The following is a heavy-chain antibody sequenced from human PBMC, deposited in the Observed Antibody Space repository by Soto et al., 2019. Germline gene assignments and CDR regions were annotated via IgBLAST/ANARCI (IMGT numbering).Heavy chain of an antibody. V-gene: IGHV4-39*01. CDR3: ASHDDILTGYYISWFDP. D-gene: IGHD3-9*01. Sequence: SETLSLTCTVSGGSISNSNYYWGWIRQPPGKGLEWIGSIYYSGSTYYNPSLKSRVTISVDTSKDQFSLKLSSVTAADTAVYYCASHDDILTGYYISWFDPWGQGTLVTVSS. J-gene: IGHJ5*02. CDR2: IYYSGST. CDR1: GGSISNSNYY.